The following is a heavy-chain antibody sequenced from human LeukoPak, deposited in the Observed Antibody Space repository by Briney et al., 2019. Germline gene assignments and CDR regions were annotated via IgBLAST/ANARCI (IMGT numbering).Heavy chain of an antibody. Sequence: ASVKVSCKASGGTFSSYAISWVRQAPGQGLEWMGWINPDNGGTDYAQKFKGRVTMTRDTSINIVYMELRGLRSDDTAVYFCARGIVVVPTAAWGQGTLVTVSS. V-gene: IGHV1-2*02. CDR2: INPDNGGT. J-gene: IGHJ5*02. CDR1: GGTFSSYA. D-gene: IGHD2-2*01. CDR3: ARGIVVVPTAA.